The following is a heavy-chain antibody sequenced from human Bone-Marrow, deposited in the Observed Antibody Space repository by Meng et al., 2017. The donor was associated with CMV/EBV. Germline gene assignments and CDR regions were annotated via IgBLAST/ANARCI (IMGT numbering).Heavy chain of an antibody. CDR3: ARQPFGYSSSWYYVDY. Sequence: SETLSPTCTGSGGSISSSSYYWGWIRQPPGKGLEWIGSIYYSGSTYYNPSLKSRVTISVDTSKNQFSLKLSSVTAADTAVYYCARQPFGYSSSWYYVDYWGHGTLVTVSS. V-gene: IGHV4-39*01. CDR1: GGSISSSSYY. J-gene: IGHJ4*01. D-gene: IGHD6-13*01. CDR2: IYYSGST.